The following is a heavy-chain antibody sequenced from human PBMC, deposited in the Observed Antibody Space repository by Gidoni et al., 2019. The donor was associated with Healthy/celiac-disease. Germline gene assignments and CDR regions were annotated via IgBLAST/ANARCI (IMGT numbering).Heavy chain of an antibody. CDR3: ARTDDSSGYYYGYYDGMDV. CDR1: EFTFSSSL. Sequence: EVRLLASGGGFVPPGGSLRLASAGSEFTFSSSLMSWVSQAPGKGLEWVANRKEDGREKYDVDCGKGRLTIFRDNVKNSLYLQMNSLRAEDTAVYDCARTDDSSGYYYGYYDGMDVWGQGTTVTVSS. J-gene: IGHJ6*02. V-gene: IGHV3-7*01. CDR2: RKEDGREK. D-gene: IGHD3-22*01.